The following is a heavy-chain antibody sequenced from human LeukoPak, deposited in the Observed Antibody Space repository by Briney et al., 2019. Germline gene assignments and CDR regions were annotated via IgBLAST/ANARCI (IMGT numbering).Heavy chain of an antibody. CDR1: GFTFSSYT. Sequence: PGGSLRLSCAASGFTFSSYTMNWVRQAPGKGLEWVSSIRSSSSFMYSAASVKGRFTISRENAKNSLYLQMNSLRVEDTAVYYCARSPLYYGWGVHAFDIWGQGTMVTVSS. V-gene: IGHV3-21*01. CDR2: IRSSSSFM. D-gene: IGHD3-16*01. J-gene: IGHJ3*02. CDR3: ARSPLYYGWGVHAFDI.